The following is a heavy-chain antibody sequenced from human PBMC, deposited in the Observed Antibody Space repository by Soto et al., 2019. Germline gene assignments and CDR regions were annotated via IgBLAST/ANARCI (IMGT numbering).Heavy chain of an antibody. CDR2: IYYSGST. CDR1: GGSISSGDYY. J-gene: IGHJ6*02. CDR3: ARAHEGYGMDF. Sequence: PSETLSLTCTVSGGSISSGDYYWSWIRQPPGKGLEWIGYIYYSGSTYYNPSLKSRVTISVDTSKNQFSLKLSSVTAADTAVYYCARAHEGYGMDFWGQGTTVTVSS. V-gene: IGHV4-30-4*01.